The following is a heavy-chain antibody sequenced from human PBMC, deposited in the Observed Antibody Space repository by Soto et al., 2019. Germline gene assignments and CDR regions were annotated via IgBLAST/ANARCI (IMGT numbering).Heavy chain of an antibody. CDR1: GFTFSHFW. CDR2: IKQDGSEE. CDR3: GPEGIGEFGY. V-gene: IGHV3-7*01. Sequence: EVQLVEFGGGLVQPGGSLRLSCAASGFTFSHFWMTWVRQAPGKGLECVAQIKQDGSEEFYLDSVKGRFTISRDNAENSLFLQMNSLRAEDTAVYYCGPEGIGEFGYWGPGTLVTVSS. J-gene: IGHJ4*02. D-gene: IGHD3-10*01.